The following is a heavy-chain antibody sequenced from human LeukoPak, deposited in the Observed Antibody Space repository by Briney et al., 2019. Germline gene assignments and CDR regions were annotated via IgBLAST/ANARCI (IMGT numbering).Heavy chain of an antibody. CDR1: GFTFSSYS. CDR2: ISSSSTYI. CDR3: ARARATMVGDAFDF. V-gene: IGHV3-21*01. Sequence: GGSLRLSCAASGFTFSSYSMTWVRQAPGKGLEWVSSISSSSTYIYYADSVKGRFTISRDNSKNTLYLQMNSLRAEDTAVYYCARARATMVGDAFDFWGRGTMVTVSS. J-gene: IGHJ3*01. D-gene: IGHD5-12*01.